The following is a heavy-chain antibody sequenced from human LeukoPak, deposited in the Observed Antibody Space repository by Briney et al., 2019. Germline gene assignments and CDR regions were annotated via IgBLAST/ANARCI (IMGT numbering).Heavy chain of an antibody. CDR3: ARIAGSGSLTGGFDY. Sequence: GGSLRLSCAASGFTFSSYAMHWVRQAPGKGLEWVAVISYDGSNKYYADSVKGRFTISRDNSKNTLYLQMNSLRAEDTAVYYCARIAGSGSLTGGFDYWGQGTLVTVSS. V-gene: IGHV3-30-3*01. CDR1: GFTFSSYA. J-gene: IGHJ4*02. D-gene: IGHD3-10*01. CDR2: ISYDGSNK.